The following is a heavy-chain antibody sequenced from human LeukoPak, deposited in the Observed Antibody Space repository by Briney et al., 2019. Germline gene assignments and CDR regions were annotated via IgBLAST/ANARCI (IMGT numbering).Heavy chain of an antibody. CDR3: ASTDDIAARFDY. J-gene: IGHJ4*02. CDR2: IYYRGST. CDR1: GGSISSSSYY. D-gene: IGHD6-6*01. Sequence: NPSETLSLTCTVSGGSISSSSYYWGWIRQPPGKGLEWIGSIYYRGSTYHNPSLKSRVTISVDRSKNQFSLKLSSVTAADTAVYYCASTDDIAARFDYWGQGTLVTVSS. V-gene: IGHV4-39*07.